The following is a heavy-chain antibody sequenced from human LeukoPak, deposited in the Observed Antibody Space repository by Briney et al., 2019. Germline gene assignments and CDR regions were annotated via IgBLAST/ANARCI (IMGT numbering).Heavy chain of an antibody. CDR3: TTGRFPPRY. J-gene: IGHJ4*02. CDR1: GFSFSDAW. CDR2: IRSKTDSETT. Sequence: GGSLRLSCVVPGFSFSDAWMSWVRQAPGKGLEWIGRIRSKTDSETTEYAAPVKRRFSISRDDSKKTLYLQMNSLKTEDTAVYYCTTGRFPPRYWGQGTLVTVSS. D-gene: IGHD3-3*01. V-gene: IGHV3-15*01.